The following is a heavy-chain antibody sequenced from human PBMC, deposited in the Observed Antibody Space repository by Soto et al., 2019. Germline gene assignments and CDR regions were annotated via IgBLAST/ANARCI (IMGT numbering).Heavy chain of an antibody. CDR1: GGSFSCYY. V-gene: IGHV4-34*01. Sequence: PSETLSLTCAVYGGSFSCYYWSWIRQSPGKGLEWIGEINHSGSTNYNPSLKSRVIISVDTSKNQFSLKLSSVTAADTAVYYCARSEDYDSSGYSEFDYWGQGTLVTVSS. CDR3: ARSEDYDSSGYSEFDY. CDR2: INHSGST. J-gene: IGHJ4*02. D-gene: IGHD3-22*01.